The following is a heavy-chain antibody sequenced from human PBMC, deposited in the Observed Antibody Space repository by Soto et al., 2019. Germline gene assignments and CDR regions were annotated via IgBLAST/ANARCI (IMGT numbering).Heavy chain of an antibody. D-gene: IGHD5-12*01. CDR1: GYTFTSYA. J-gene: IGHJ6*02. CDR3: AKVATMVYYYYGMDV. CDR2: INAGNGNT. Sequence: ASVKVSCKASGYTFTSYAMHWVRQAPGQRLEWMGWINAGNGNTKYSQKFQGRVTITRDTSASTAYMELNSLRAEDTAVYYCAKVATMVYYYYGMDVWGQGTTVTVSS. V-gene: IGHV1-3*01.